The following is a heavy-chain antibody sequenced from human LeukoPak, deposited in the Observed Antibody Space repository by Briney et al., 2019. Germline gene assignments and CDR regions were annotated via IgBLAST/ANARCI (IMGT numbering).Heavy chain of an antibody. CDR1: GGTFSSYA. J-gene: IGHJ4*02. V-gene: IGHV1-69*13. Sequence: SVRVSCKASGGTFSSYAISWVRQAPGQGLEWMGGIIPIFGTANYAQKFQGRVTITEDESTSTAYMELSSLRSEDTAVYYCARGNVVPAVIDYWGQGTLVTVSS. CDR2: IIPIFGTA. D-gene: IGHD2-2*01. CDR3: ARGNVVPAVIDY.